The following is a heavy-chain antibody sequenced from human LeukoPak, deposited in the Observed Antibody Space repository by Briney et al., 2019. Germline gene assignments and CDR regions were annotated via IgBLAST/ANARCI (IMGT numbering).Heavy chain of an antibody. CDR2: IWYDGSNK. Sequence: QTGGSLRLSCAASGFTFSSYGMHWVRQAPGKGLEWVAVIWYDGSNKYYADSVKGRFTISRDNSKNTLYLQMNSLGAEDTPVYYCARDKPKAFDYWGQGTLVTVSS. CDR3: ARDKPKAFDY. J-gene: IGHJ4*02. V-gene: IGHV3-33*01. CDR1: GFTFSSYG.